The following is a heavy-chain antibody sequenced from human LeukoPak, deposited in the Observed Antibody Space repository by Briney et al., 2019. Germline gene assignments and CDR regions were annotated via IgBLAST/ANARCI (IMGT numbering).Heavy chain of an antibody. CDR3: ARGLSGYASSLGY. D-gene: IGHD6-6*01. V-gene: IGHV3-23*01. CDR2: ISPNGVIT. Sequence: GGTLRLSCAASGFTFSSHGMDWVRQAPGKGLEWVSGISPNGVITYYADSVKGRFTISRDNSKGTVYLQMNSLRAEDTAVYYCARGLSGYASSLGYWGQGTLVTVSA. CDR1: GFTFSSHG. J-gene: IGHJ4*02.